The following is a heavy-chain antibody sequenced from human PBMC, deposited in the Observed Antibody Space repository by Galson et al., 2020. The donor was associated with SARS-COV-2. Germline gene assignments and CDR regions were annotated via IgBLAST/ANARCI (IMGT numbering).Heavy chain of an antibody. CDR3: ARGVGMDV. CDR2: IYYSGST. Sequence: PGKGLEWIGYIYYSGSTNYNPSLKSRVTISVDTSKNQFSLKLSSVTAADTAVYYCARGVGMDVWGQGTTVTVSS. V-gene: IGHV4-59*01. J-gene: IGHJ6*02.